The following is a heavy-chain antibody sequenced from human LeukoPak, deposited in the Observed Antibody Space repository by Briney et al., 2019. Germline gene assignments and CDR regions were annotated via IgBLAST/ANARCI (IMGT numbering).Heavy chain of an antibody. CDR3: ARGDMVRGANYYYYYGMDV. CDR2: MNPNSGNT. D-gene: IGHD3-10*01. CDR1: GYTFTSYD. Sequence: ASVKVSCKASGYTFTSYDINWVRQATGQGLEWMGWMNPNSGNTGYAQKFQGRVTMTRNTSISTAYMELSSLRSEDTAVCYCARGDMVRGANYYYYYGMDVWGQGTTVTVSS. J-gene: IGHJ6*02. V-gene: IGHV1-8*01.